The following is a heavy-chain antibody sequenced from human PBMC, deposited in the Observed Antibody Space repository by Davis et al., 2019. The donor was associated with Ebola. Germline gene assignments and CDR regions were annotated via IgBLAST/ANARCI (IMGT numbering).Heavy chain of an antibody. CDR3: ARATGDLYYYGMDV. V-gene: IGHV4-59*01. CDR2: IYYSGST. D-gene: IGHD7-27*01. J-gene: IGHJ6*04. CDR1: GGSISSYY. Sequence: SETLSLTCTVSGGSISSYYWSWIRQPPGKGLEWTGYIYYSGSTNYNPSLKSRVTISVDTSKNQFSLKLSSVTAADTAVYYCARATGDLYYYGMDVWGKGTTVTVSS.